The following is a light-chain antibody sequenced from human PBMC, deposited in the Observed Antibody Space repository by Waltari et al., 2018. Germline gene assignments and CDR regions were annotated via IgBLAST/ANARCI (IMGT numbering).Light chain of an antibody. J-gene: IGLJ3*02. V-gene: IGLV1-44*01. Sequence: QSVLTQPPSASGTPGQRVTISCSGSSSNIGSYIVNWYQQLPGTAPKLLIYINNLRPSGVPGRCCGSKSGTSASRAISGLQSEDEADYYCAGWDDRLNGVVFGGGTKLTVL. CDR1: SSNIGSYI. CDR2: INN. CDR3: AGWDDRLNGVV.